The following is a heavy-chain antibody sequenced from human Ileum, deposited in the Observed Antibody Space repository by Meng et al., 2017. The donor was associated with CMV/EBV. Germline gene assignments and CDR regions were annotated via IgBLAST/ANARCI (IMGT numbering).Heavy chain of an antibody. CDR2: LLQSGDT. CDR3: ATARRGCSTNNCYLEN. J-gene: IGHJ4*02. V-gene: IGHV4/OR15-8*02. D-gene: IGHD2-2*01. CDR1: GVSIRSNNC. Sequence: QVYVHASGPGLVKPSGSLSLTCVVSGVSIRSNNCWNCCRQRPGKGLQWIGELLQSGDTNHNPSLRSRLSISIDKSKNQVSLILSSVTAADTAVYYCATARRGCSTNNCYLENWGQGTLVTVSS.